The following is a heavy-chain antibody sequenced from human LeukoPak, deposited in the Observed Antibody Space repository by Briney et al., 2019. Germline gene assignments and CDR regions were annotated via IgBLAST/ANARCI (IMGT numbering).Heavy chain of an antibody. V-gene: IGHV4-4*02. CDR1: GGSISSSNW. Sequence: SETLSLTCAISGGSISSSNWWSWVRQPPGKGLEWIGEIYHSGSTNYNPSLKSRVTISVDTSKNQFSLKLSSVTAADTAIYYCARVDTGSGINFDYWGQGTLVTVSS. J-gene: IGHJ4*02. D-gene: IGHD3-10*01. CDR3: ARVDTGSGINFDY. CDR2: IYHSGST.